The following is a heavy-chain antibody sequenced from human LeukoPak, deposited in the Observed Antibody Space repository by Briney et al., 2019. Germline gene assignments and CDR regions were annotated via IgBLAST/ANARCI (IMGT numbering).Heavy chain of an antibody. D-gene: IGHD5-12*01. V-gene: IGHV3-64*02. CDR2: ISSNGGST. CDR3: ARDSSGYEGAFDI. J-gene: IGHJ3*02. Sequence: GGSLRLSCAASGFTFSSYAMHWVRQAPGKGLESVSAISSNGGSTYYADSVKGRFTISRDNSKDTLYLQMGSLRAEDMAVYYCARDSSGYEGAFDIWGQGTMVTVSS. CDR1: GFTFSSYA.